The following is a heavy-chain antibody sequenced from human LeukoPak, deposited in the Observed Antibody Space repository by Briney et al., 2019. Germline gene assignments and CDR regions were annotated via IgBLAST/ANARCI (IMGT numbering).Heavy chain of an antibody. CDR1: GGTFSSYA. D-gene: IGHD2-2*02. V-gene: IGHV1-69*05. J-gene: IGHJ4*02. CDR3: ARGRHCSSTSCYSGFDY. Sequence: SVKVSCKASGGTFSSYAISWVRQAPGQGLEWMGGIIPIFGTANYAQKFQGRVTITTDESTSTAYMELSSLRSEDTAVYYCARGRHCSSTSCYSGFDYWGQGTLVTVSS. CDR2: IIPIFGTA.